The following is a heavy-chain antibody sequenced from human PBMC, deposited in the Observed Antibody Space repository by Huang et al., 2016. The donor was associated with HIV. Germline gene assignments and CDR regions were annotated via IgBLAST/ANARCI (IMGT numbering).Heavy chain of an antibody. J-gene: IGHJ3*02. V-gene: IGHV4-34*01. CDR1: GWSFDVVY. CDR3: ARCRRDGHSDAFDI. D-gene: IGHD2-15*01. CDR2: INHSGGT. Sequence: QVQLQQWGAGLLKLLEPLSLTCAVYGWSFDVVYGTWILQPQGKGLEWMWEINHSGGTNHNPSLKSRVTLSVDKSKNQFSLKLKSVTAADTTVYYCARCRRDGHSDAFDIWGQGTMVIVSS.